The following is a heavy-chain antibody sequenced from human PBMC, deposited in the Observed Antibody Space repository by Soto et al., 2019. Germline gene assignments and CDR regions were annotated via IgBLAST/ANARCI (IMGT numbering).Heavy chain of an antibody. CDR2: INSDGTSS. Sequence: GGSLRLSCEASGLTFRRYWMHWVRQVPGKGLVWVSSINSDGTSSTYADSVKGRFTISRDNAKNTVYLQMNSLRAEDTAIYYCSSYEFLSGHNLQYARGQGTMVTVSA. J-gene: IGHJ1*01. CDR3: SSYEFLSGHNLQYA. CDR1: GLTFRRYW. V-gene: IGHV3-74*03. D-gene: IGHD3-3*01.